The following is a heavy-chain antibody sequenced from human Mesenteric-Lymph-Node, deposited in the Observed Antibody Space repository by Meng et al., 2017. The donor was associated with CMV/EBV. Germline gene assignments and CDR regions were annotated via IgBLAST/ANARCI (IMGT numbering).Heavy chain of an antibody. D-gene: IGHD2-21*01. CDR3: AKDGATYCGGDCYVAFDS. V-gene: IGHV3-23*01. Sequence: GGSLRLSCGAPGFIVSSNYMSWVRQAPGKGLEWVAGISGSGVRIFYADSVKGRFTISRDNSKNTLYLQMNSLRAEDTAIYYCAKDGATYCGGDCYVAFDSWGQGTLVTVSS. J-gene: IGHJ4*02. CDR1: GFIVSSNY. CDR2: ISGSGVRI.